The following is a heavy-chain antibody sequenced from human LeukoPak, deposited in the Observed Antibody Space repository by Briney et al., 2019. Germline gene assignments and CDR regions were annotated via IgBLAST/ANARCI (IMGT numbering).Heavy chain of an antibody. D-gene: IGHD1/OR15-1a*01. CDR2: INSKSDST. Sequence: GGSLRLSCAASGFTFNTYSMNWVRQAPGKGLEWVSSINSKSDSTSYAASVKGRFTISRDNARNSLTLQMNDLRAEDTALYFCARDGKQHLARFYFDCWGQGTLVTVSS. V-gene: IGHV3-21*01. CDR1: GFTFNTYS. J-gene: IGHJ4*02. CDR3: ARDGKQHLARFYFDC.